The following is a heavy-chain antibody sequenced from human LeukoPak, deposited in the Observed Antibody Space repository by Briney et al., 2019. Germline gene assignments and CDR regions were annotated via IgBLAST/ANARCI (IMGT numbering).Heavy chain of an antibody. Sequence: SETLSLTCTVSGGSISSYYWSWIRQPPGKGLEWIGYIYYSGSTNYNPSLKSRVTISVYTSNNQFSLKLPSVTAADSAVYYCARHHDSGYYYFDDWGQGTLVTVSS. CDR2: IYYSGST. V-gene: IGHV4-59*08. CDR1: GGSISSYY. CDR3: ARHHDSGYYYFDD. J-gene: IGHJ4*02. D-gene: IGHD3-22*01.